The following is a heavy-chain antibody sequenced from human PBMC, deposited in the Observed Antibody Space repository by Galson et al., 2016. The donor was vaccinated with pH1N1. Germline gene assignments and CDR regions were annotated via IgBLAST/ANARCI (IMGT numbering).Heavy chain of an antibody. CDR2: ISRSGSTI. D-gene: IGHD6-19*01. V-gene: IGHV3-48*03. J-gene: IGHJ4*02. CDR1: GFAFSSYG. Sequence: SLRLSCAASGFAFSSYGMNWIRQAPGKGLEWVSHISRSGSTIHYADSVKGRFTVSRDNAKNSLYLQMNSLRAEDTAVYYCAGPAEQQWLVILPFGYWGQGILVTVSS. CDR3: AGPAEQQWLVILPFGY.